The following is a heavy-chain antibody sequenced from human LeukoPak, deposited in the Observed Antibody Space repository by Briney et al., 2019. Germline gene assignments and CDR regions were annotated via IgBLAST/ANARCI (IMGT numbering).Heavy chain of an antibody. CDR1: GGTFRSFA. CDR3: ARALRYYSDSSGYAFDY. D-gene: IGHD3-22*01. CDR2: IIPIFRTA. Sequence: GSSVKVSCKASGGTFRSFAISWVRQAPGQGLEWMRGIIPIFRTANYAQKFQGRVTITADESTSTAYMELSSLRSEDTAVYYCARALRYYSDSSGYAFDYWGQGTLVTVSS. V-gene: IGHV1-69*01. J-gene: IGHJ4*02.